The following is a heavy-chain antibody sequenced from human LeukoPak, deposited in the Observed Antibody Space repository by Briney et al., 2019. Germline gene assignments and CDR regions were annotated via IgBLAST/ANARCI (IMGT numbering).Heavy chain of an antibody. CDR1: GFTFSSYA. J-gene: IGHJ4*02. D-gene: IGHD4-4*01. CDR3: ASARTVTTVIY. V-gene: IGHV3-23*01. Sequence: PGGSLRLSCAASGFTFSSYAMSWVRQAPGKGLEWVSAISGSGGSTYYADSVKGRFTISRDNSKDTLYLQMNSLRAEDTAVYYCASARTVTTVIYWGQGTLVTVSS. CDR2: ISGSGGST.